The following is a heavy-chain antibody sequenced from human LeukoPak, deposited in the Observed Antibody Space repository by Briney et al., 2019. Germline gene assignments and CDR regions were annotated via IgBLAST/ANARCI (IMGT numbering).Heavy chain of an antibody. Sequence: GGSLRLSCATSGFTFSHYGMHWVRQAPGKGLEWVAVIWSDATNMYYGDSVKGRFIISRDNSENTIYLQMNSLRVEDTAVYYCAKDAQRGFDYSNSLQSWGQGTLVTVSS. V-gene: IGHV3-33*06. J-gene: IGHJ5*02. CDR1: GFTFSHYG. CDR3: AKDAQRGFDYSNSLQS. D-gene: IGHD4-11*01. CDR2: IWSDATNM.